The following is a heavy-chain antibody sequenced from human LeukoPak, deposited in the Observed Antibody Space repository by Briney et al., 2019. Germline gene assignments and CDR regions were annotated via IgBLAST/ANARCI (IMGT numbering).Heavy chain of an antibody. CDR2: IDKKDKGYATAT. CDR1: GFTFSGSA. V-gene: IGHV3-73*01. CDR3: TRDSGTYNWFDP. Sequence: GGSLRLSCAASGFTFSGSAIHWARQSSGKGLEWGGQIDKKDKGYATATAYAASVKGRFTISRDDSINTAYLQMKSLKTEDTALYYCTRDSGTYNWFDPWGQGTLVTVSS. D-gene: IGHD1-26*01. J-gene: IGHJ5*02.